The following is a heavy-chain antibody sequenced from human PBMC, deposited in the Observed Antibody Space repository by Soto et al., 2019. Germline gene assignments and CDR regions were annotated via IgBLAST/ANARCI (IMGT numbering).Heavy chain of an antibody. CDR2: IYYSGST. J-gene: IGHJ6*03. CDR1: GGSISSGGYY. Sequence: QVQLQESGPGLVKPSQTLSLTCTVSGGSISSGGYYWSWIRQHPGKGLEWIGYIYYSGSTYYNPSLQSRVTISVDTSKNQFSLKLSSVTAADTAVYYCARAKYCSSTSCYFLQYYYMDVWGKGTTVTVSS. CDR3: ARAKYCSSTSCYFLQYYYMDV. D-gene: IGHD2-2*01. V-gene: IGHV4-31*03.